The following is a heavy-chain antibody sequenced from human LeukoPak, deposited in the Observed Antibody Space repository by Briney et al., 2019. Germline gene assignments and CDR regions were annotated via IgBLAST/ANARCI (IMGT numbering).Heavy chain of an antibody. J-gene: IGHJ4*02. D-gene: IGHD3-10*01. Sequence: SETLSLTCTVSNYSISSGYYWAWIRQPPGKGLEWIGNIYHSGNTYYNPSLKSRVTISVDTSKNQFSLKLRSVTAADTAVYYCARLVDYGSGSRWGQGTLVTVSS. CDR3: ARLVDYGSGSR. V-gene: IGHV4-38-2*02. CDR1: NYSISSGYY. CDR2: IYHSGNT.